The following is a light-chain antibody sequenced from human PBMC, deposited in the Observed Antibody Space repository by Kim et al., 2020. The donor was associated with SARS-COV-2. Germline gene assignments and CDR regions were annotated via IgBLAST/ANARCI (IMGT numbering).Light chain of an antibody. CDR3: QQRSNWPPYT. J-gene: IGKJ2*01. CDR1: QSVSTY. Sequence: LSPGERATISCRASQSVSTYLAWYQQKPGQAPRLLIYDTSSRATGIPARFSGSGSGTDFTLTISSLEPEDFAVYYCQQRSNWPPYTFGQGTKLEI. CDR2: DTS. V-gene: IGKV3-11*01.